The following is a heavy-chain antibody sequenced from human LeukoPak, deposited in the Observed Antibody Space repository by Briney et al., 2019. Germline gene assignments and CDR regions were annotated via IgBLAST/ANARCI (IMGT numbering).Heavy chain of an antibody. D-gene: IGHD3-10*01. CDR1: GFTVNSNY. CDR3: ARRQPGMDYYFDY. V-gene: IGHV3-53*01. J-gene: IGHJ4*02. CDR2: IYSGGST. Sequence: GGSLRLSCAASGFTVNSNYMAWVRQAPGKGLEWVSVIYSGGSTYYADSVKGRFTISRDNSKNTLYIQMNSLRAEDTAVYYCARRQPGMDYYFDYWGQGTLVTVSS.